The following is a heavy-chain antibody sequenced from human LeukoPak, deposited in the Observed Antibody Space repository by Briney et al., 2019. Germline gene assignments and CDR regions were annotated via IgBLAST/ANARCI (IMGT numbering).Heavy chain of an antibody. D-gene: IGHD3-22*01. V-gene: IGHV3-23*01. J-gene: IGHJ5*02. Sequence: PGGSLRLSCAASQFTFSSYAMSWVRQAPGKGLEWVSAISGSGGSTYYADSVKGRFTISRDNSKNTLYLQMNSLRAEDTAVYYCAKGRAIGITMIVAWGQGTLVTVSS. CDR1: QFTFSSYA. CDR2: ISGSGGST. CDR3: AKGRAIGITMIVA.